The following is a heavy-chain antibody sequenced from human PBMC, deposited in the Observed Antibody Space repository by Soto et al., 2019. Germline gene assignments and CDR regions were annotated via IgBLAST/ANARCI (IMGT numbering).Heavy chain of an antibody. CDR2: IYTSGST. Sequence: SETLALTCTVSGGSISSYYWSWIRQPAGKGLQWIGRIYTSGSTNYNPSLKSRVTMSVDTSKNQFSLKLSSVTAADTAVYYCARACSSTSCYDVFDSWGQGTLVT. CDR1: GGSISSYY. CDR3: ARACSSTSCYDVFDS. V-gene: IGHV4-4*07. D-gene: IGHD2-2*01. J-gene: IGHJ4*02.